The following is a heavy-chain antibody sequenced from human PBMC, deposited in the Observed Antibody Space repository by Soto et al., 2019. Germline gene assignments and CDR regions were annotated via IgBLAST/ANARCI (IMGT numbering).Heavy chain of an antibody. CDR2: VDPNNGNT. CDR3: ARDSLAEAGSFYDY. CDR1: GYTLTIYS. V-gene: IGHV1-3*01. D-gene: IGHD6-19*01. J-gene: IGHJ4*02. Sequence: QVLLLQSGSQMKKPGDSVKVSCKASGYTLTIYSIHWLRQAPGQRLEWMGWVDPNNGNTRYSQTLSGRVSLTWDTSAATAFMELHSLRPEDTAVYYCARDSLAEAGSFYDYWGQGALVTVSS.